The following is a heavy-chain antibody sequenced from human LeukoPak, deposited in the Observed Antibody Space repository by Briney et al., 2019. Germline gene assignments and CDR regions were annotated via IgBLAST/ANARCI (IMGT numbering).Heavy chain of an antibody. J-gene: IGHJ4*02. V-gene: IGHV4-4*07. D-gene: IGHD2-21*01. CDR3: ARAIRVAIFDY. CDR1: GGSISSYY. CDR2: MYTSGTT. Sequence: SETLSLTCTVSGGSISSYYWSWIRQPAGKGLEWIGHMYTSGTTNYNPSLKSRVTMSVDTSKNQFSLKLSSVTAADTAMYYCARAIRVAIFDYWGQGTLVTVSS.